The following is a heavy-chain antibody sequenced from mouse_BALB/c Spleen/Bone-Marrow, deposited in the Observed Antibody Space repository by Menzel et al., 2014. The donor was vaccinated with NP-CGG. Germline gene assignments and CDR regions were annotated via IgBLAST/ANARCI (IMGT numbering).Heavy chain of an antibody. CDR2: ISSGGTYT. D-gene: IGHD2-4*01. Sequence: EVKLVESGGDLVKPGGSLKLSCAASGFTFXNYGMSWVRQIPDKRLEWVATISSGGTYTFYPDSVEGRFTISRDNTKNTLTLQMTSLKSEDTAMYYCARRRDYDYFDYWGQGTTLTVSS. CDR1: GFTFXNYG. J-gene: IGHJ2*01. V-gene: IGHV5-6*02. CDR3: ARRRDYDYFDY.